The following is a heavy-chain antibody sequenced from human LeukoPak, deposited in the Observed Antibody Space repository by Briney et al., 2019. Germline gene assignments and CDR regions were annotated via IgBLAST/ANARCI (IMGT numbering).Heavy chain of an antibody. CDR2: IFYSGRT. V-gene: IGHV4-39*07. Sequence: PSETLSLTCTVSDDSISSNSYCWGWIRQPPGKGLEWIGSIFYSGRTYYNPSLKSRVTISVDTSKNQFSLKLSSVTAADTAVYYCARERGFLTGPHIDYWGQGTLVTVSS. CDR1: DDSISSNSYC. J-gene: IGHJ4*02. CDR3: ARERGFLTGPHIDY. D-gene: IGHD3-9*01.